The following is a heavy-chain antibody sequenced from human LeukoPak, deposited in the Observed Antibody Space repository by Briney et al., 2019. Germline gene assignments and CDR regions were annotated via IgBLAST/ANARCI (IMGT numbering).Heavy chain of an antibody. CDR3: ARESTPLRGAFDP. CDR1: GFTVRNNH. D-gene: IGHD5-24*01. Sequence: TGGSLRLSCAASGFTVRNNHMRWVRQAPGKGLEWVSVIDSRDNTYHADSVKGRFTISRHTSKNTLYLQMNSLRAEDTAVYYCARESTPLRGAFDPWGPGTLVTVSS. CDR2: IDSRDNT. J-gene: IGHJ5*02. V-gene: IGHV3-53*04.